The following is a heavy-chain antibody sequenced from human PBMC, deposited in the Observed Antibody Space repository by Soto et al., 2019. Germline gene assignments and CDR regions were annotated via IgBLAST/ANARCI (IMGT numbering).Heavy chain of an antibody. CDR2: INAGNGNT. D-gene: IGHD2-2*01. V-gene: IGHV1-3*01. CDR1: GYTFTSYA. CDR3: ADQLRAEDGMDV. J-gene: IGHJ6*02. Sequence: ALGEVCCNASGYTFTSYAMQRGRQGPGQRLEWMGWINAGNGNTKYSQKFQGRVTITRDTSASTAYMELSSLRSEDTAVYYCADQLRAEDGMDVWGQGTTVTVYS.